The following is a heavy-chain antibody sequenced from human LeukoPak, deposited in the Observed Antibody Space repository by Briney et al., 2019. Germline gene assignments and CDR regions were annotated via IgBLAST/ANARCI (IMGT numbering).Heavy chain of an antibody. CDR3: ARDQRCSRFDGGCDQWYFDL. CDR1: GGSISVYY. Sequence: SETLSLTCTLSGGSISVYYWSWLREPPRKGLEGRGYICHCGFTDYNPSLRSRLTIAVDTSRNQFSLKLTSATAADTAMYYCARDQRCSRFDGGCDQWYFDLWGRGALVTVSS. J-gene: IGHJ2*01. V-gene: IGHV4-59*01. CDR2: ICHCGFT. D-gene: IGHD5-12*01.